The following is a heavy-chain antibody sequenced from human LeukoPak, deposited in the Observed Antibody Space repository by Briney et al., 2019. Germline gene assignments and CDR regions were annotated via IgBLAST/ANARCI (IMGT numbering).Heavy chain of an antibody. D-gene: IGHD3-22*01. V-gene: IGHV1-2*02. CDR2: IDPNSGGT. J-gene: IGHJ4*02. CDR1: GYTFTGYY. CDR3: AMLIYDSSGYYFPPDY. Sequence: ASVKVSCKASGYTFTGYYMHWVRQAPGQGLEWMGWIDPNSGGTNYVQKFQGRVTMTRDTSISTAYMELSRLRSDDTAVYYCAMLIYDSSGYYFPPDYWGQGTLVTVSS.